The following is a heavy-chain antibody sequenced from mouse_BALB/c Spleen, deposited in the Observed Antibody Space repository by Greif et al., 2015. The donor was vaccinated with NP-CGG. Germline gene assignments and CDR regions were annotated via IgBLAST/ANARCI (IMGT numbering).Heavy chain of an antibody. CDR3: ARRTGTEAMNY. D-gene: IGHD4-1*01. CDR1: GYTFTDYH. V-gene: IGHV1-84*02. Sequence: QVQLQQSGPELVKPGASVKISCKASGYTFTDYHINWVKQKPGQGLEWIGWIYPGSGNTKYNEKFKGKATFTVDTSSSTAYMQFSSLTSEDTAVYFCARRTGTEAMNYWGQGTSVTVSS. CDR2: IYPGSGNT. J-gene: IGHJ4*01.